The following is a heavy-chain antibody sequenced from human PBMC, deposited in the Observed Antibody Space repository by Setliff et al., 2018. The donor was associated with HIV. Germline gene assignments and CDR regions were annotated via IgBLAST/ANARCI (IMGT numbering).Heavy chain of an antibody. Sequence: GGSLRLSCAASGFTFDDYAMHWVRQAPGKGLEWVSGISWKSGKIGYADSVKGRFTISRDNAKSSLYLQMNSLRAEDTALYYCAKSAGYYYDRSAYVYFDYWGQGARVTVSS. CDR2: ISWKSGKI. CDR1: GFTFDDYA. CDR3: AKSAGYYYDRSAYVYFDY. J-gene: IGHJ4*02. V-gene: IGHV3-9*01. D-gene: IGHD3-22*01.